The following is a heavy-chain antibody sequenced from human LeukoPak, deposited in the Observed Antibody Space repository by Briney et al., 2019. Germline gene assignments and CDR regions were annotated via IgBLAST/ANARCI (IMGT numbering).Heavy chain of an antibody. V-gene: IGHV3-33*01. CDR2: IWYDGSNK. CDR3: AREHYNYYDNSGSIDY. Sequence: GGSLRLSCAASGFTFSSYGMHWVRQAPGKGLEWVAVIWYDGSNKYYADFVKGRFTISRDNPKNTLYLQMNSLRAEDTAVYYCAREHYNYYDNSGSIDYWGQGTLVTVSS. D-gene: IGHD3-22*01. J-gene: IGHJ4*02. CDR1: GFTFSSYG.